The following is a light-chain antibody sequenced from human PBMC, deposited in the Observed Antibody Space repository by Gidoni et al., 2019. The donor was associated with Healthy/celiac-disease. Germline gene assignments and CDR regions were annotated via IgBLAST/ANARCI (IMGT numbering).Light chain of an antibody. Sequence: DSVMTQSPLSLPVTPGEPASISCRSSKSLLHSNGYNYLDWYLQKPGQSPQLLIYLGSNRASGVPDRFSGSGSGTDFTLKISRVEAEDVGVYYCMQALQTPRTFGGWTKVEIK. CDR3: MQALQTPRT. V-gene: IGKV2-28*01. CDR2: LGS. J-gene: IGKJ4*01. CDR1: KSLLHSNGYNY.